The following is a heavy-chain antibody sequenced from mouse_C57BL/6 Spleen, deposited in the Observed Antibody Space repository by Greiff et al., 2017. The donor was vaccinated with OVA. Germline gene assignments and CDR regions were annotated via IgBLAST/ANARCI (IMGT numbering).Heavy chain of an antibody. CDR1: GYAFSSSW. CDR3: ARSGVTTVVYWYFDV. CDR2: IYPGDGDT. D-gene: IGHD1-1*01. V-gene: IGHV1-82*01. Sequence: QVQLQQSGPELVKPGASVKISCKASGYAFSSSWMNWVKQRPGKGLEWIGRIYPGDGDTNYNGKFKGKATLTADKSSSTAYMQLSSLTSEDSAVYFCARSGVTTVVYWYFDVWGTGTTVTVSS. J-gene: IGHJ1*03.